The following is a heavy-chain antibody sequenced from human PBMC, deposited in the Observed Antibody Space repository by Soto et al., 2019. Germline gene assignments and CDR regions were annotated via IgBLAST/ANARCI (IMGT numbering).Heavy chain of an antibody. J-gene: IGHJ3*02. Sequence: QSLSTHFGISGNTVSRNSAAWHWIMQSPSIGLDWLGRTYYMPNWYNDHGVSAKSRITINPDTSKNKFSLQLNSVTPDDTAVYXCARVXXYCTTFGLDIW. CDR1: GNTVSRNSAA. CDR3: ARVXXYCTTFGLDI. CDR2: TYYMPNWYN. V-gene: IGHV6-1*01. D-gene: IGHD2-8*01.